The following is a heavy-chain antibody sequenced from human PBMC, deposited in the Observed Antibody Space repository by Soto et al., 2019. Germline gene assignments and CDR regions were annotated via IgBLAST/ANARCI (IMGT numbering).Heavy chain of an antibody. CDR2: ISWNSGSI. J-gene: IGHJ5*02. D-gene: IGHD1-1*01. CDR3: AKGSRAGTTINWFDP. Sequence: GGSLRLSCAASGFTFDDYAMHWVRQAPGKGLEWVSGISWNSGSIGYADSVKGRFTISRDNAKNSLYLQMNSLRAEDTALYYCAKGSRAGTTINWFDPWGQGTLVTVSS. CDR1: GFTFDDYA. V-gene: IGHV3-9*01.